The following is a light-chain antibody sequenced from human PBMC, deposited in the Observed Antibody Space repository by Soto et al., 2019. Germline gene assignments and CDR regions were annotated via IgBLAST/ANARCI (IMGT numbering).Light chain of an antibody. CDR3: AAWDDSLSARYV. CDR2: SNN. CDR1: SSNIGSNY. Sequence: QSVLTQPPSASGTPGQRVTISCSGSSSNIGSNYVYWYQQLPGTAPKLLIYSNNQRPSGVPDRFSGSKSCTSASLAISGLRSEDEADYYCAAWDDSLSARYVFGTGTKRTVL. V-gene: IGLV1-47*02. J-gene: IGLJ1*01.